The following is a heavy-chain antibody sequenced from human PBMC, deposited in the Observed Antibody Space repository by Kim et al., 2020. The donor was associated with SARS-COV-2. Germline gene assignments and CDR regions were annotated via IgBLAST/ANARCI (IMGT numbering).Heavy chain of an antibody. J-gene: IGHJ6*02. V-gene: IGHV3-48*04. CDR3: ARDEMNDVDIVATILYYYYYGMDV. Sequence: GGSLRLSCAASGFTFSSYSMNWVRQAPGKGLEWVSYISSSSSTIYYADSVKGRFTISRDNAKNSLYLQMNSLRAEDTAVYYCARDEMNDVDIVATILYYYYYGMDVWGQGTTVTVSS. CDR1: GFTFSSYS. CDR2: ISSSSSTI. D-gene: IGHD5-12*01.